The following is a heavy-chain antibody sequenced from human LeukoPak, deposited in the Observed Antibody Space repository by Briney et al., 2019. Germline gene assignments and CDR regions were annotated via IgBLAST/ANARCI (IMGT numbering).Heavy chain of an antibody. V-gene: IGHV4-30-4*08. J-gene: IGHJ5*02. D-gene: IGHD4-23*01. CDR1: GGSISSGDYY. CDR3: ARVILRTVVPPYVWWFDP. Sequence: SETLSLTCTVSGGSISSGDYYWSWIRQPPGKGREWIGYIYYSGSTYYNPSLKSRVTISVDTSKNQFSLKLSSVTAADTAVYYCARVILRTVVPPYVWWFDPWGQGTLVTVSS. CDR2: IYYSGST.